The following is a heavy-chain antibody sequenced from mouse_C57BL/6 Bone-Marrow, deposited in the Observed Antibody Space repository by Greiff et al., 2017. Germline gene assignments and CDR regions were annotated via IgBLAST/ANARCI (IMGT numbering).Heavy chain of an antibody. CDR2: ISYDGSN. V-gene: IGHV3-6*01. Sequence: EVQLQESGPGLVKPSQSLSLTCSVTGYSITSGYYWNWIRQFPGNKLEWMGYISYDGSNNYNPSLKNRISITRDTSKNQFFLKLNSVTTEDTATYYCARRDYGIDYAMDYWVKEPQSPSPQ. D-gene: IGHD2-1*01. CDR3: ARRDYGIDYAMDY. CDR1: GYSITSGYY. J-gene: IGHJ4*01.